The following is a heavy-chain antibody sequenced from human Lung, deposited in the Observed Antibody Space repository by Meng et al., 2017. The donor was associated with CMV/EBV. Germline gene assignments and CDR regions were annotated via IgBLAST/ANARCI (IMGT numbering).Heavy chain of an antibody. D-gene: IGHD3-3*01. J-gene: IGHJ4*02. Sequence: GEXXKISCAASGFTFSSYWMHWVRQAPGKGLVWVSRINSDGSSTSYADSVKGRFTISRDNAKNTLYLQMNSLRAEDTAVYYCARDNPYYDFWSGYYGYYFDYWGQGXLITVSS. CDR2: INSDGSST. CDR3: ARDNPYYDFWSGYYGYYFDY. CDR1: GFTFSSYW. V-gene: IGHV3-74*01.